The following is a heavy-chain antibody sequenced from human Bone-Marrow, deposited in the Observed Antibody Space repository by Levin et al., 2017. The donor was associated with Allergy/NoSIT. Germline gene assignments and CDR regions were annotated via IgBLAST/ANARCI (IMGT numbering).Heavy chain of an antibody. J-gene: IGHJ4*02. CDR1: GFTFSDYW. V-gene: IGHV3-7*01. CDR2: IKEDGSEK. CDR3: ARFTRRYSSDY. Sequence: GGSLRLSCAASGFTFSDYWMSWLRQAPGKGLEWVANIKEDGSEKYYVDSVKGRFTISRDNAKNSLYLQMNSLRAEDTAVYYCARFTRRYSSDYWGQGTLVTVSS. D-gene: IGHD2-21*01.